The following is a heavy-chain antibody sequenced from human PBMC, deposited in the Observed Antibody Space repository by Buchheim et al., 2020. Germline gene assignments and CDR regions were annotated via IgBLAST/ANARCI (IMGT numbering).Heavy chain of an antibody. V-gene: IGHV1-69*01. Sequence: QVQLVQSGAEVKKPGSSVKVSCKASGGTFSKYGISWVRQAPGQGLEWMGGIIPFFRTANYAQKFQGRVTITADESTSTAYMEVRSLRSEDTAVYYCARSLNYCDSSGYLSHYYYMDVEGKGT. CDR2: IIPFFRTA. CDR3: ARSLNYCDSSGYLSHYYYMDV. D-gene: IGHD3-22*01. CDR1: GGTFSKYG. J-gene: IGHJ6*03.